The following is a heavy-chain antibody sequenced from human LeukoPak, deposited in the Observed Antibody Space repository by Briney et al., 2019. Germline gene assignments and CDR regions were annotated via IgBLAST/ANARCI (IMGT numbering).Heavy chain of an antibody. Sequence: GGSLRLSCAASGFSFSTQRMHWVRQAPGKGLVWVSYINIDERITGYADSVKGRFTISRDNAKNTLYLQMNSLRAEDTAVYYCARGYGSSRGWYWGQGTLVTVSS. CDR1: GFSFSTQR. V-gene: IGHV3-74*01. D-gene: IGHD6-6*01. CDR3: ARGYGSSRGWY. J-gene: IGHJ4*02. CDR2: INIDERIT.